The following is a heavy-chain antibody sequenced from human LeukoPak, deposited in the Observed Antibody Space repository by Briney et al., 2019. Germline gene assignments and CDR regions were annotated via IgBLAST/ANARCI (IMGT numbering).Heavy chain of an antibody. Sequence: GRSLRLSCAASGLTFSSYAMYWVRQAPGKGLEWVSVISYDGSNKDYADSVKGRFTISRDNSRNTLSLQMNSLRPEDTAVYYCAKDLLYYGPGTYYNAAEYFQFWGQGTQVTVSS. D-gene: IGHD3-10*01. CDR1: GLTFSSYA. J-gene: IGHJ1*01. V-gene: IGHV3-30*18. CDR3: AKDLLYYGPGTYYNAAEYFQF. CDR2: ISYDGSNK.